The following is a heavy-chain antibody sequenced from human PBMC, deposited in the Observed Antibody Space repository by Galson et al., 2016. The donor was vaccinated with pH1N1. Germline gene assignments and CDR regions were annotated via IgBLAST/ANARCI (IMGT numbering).Heavy chain of an antibody. V-gene: IGHV1-69*13. CDR2: IIPIFGTA. J-gene: IGHJ4*02. CDR3: ARAAYGDYADYFDY. Sequence: SVKVSCKASGGPFSAYTINWVRQAPGQGLEWMGRIIPIFGTANYAQKFQGRVTITADESTSTAYMELSSLRSEDTAVYYCARAAYGDYADYFDYWGQGTLVTVSS. D-gene: IGHD4-17*01. CDR1: GGPFSAYT.